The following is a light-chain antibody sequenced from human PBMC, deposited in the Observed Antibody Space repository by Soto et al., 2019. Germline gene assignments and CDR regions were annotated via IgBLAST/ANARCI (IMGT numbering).Light chain of an antibody. J-gene: IGKJ1*01. CDR1: QSVSSH. CDR3: QQRANWWT. Sequence: TQFPATLSLSPGERATLSCRASQSVSSHLAWYQQKPGQAPRLLIDDASNRATGIPARFSGSGSGTDFTLTISSLEPEDSAVYYCQQRANWWTFGQGTKVDIK. CDR2: DAS. V-gene: IGKV3-11*01.